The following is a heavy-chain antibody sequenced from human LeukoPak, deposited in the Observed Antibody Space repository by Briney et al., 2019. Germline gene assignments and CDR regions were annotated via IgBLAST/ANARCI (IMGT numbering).Heavy chain of an antibody. V-gene: IGHV3-66*01. J-gene: IGHJ6*02. Sequence: GGSLRLSCAASGFTVSNSFMNWVRQAPGKGLDWVSVIHSGGSTFYADSVKGRFTISRDNTKNTLHLQMNSLRAEDTAVYYCARDPVGAFGYGMDVWGQGTTVTVSS. CDR2: IHSGGST. CDR1: GFTVSNSF. D-gene: IGHD1-26*01. CDR3: ARDPVGAFGYGMDV.